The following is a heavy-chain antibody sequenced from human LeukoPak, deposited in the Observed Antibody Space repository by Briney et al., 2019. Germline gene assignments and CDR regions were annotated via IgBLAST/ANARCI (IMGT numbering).Heavy chain of an antibody. J-gene: IGHJ4*02. CDR2: INPFLGTT. D-gene: IGHD2-21*01. CDR3: TIIPTVILFTHYLEY. V-gene: IGHV1-69*13. Sequence: ASVKVSCKASGGVFTTYAISWVRQAPGQGLGWMGGINPFLGTTNYAQKFQGRVTITADEPTRTAYMELTYVRSDDTAVYYCTIIPTVILFTHYLEYWGQGTLVTVSS. CDR1: GGVFTTYA.